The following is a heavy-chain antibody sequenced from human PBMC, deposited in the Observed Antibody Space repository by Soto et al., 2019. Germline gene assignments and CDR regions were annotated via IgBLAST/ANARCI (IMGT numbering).Heavy chain of an antibody. Sequence: SGGSLRLSCAASGFTFSNYSMNWVRQAPGKGLEWVSSISSSSSYIYYADSVKGRFTISRDNAKNSLYLQMNSLRAEDTAVYYCARVIVGANDYWGKGTLVPVSS. CDR3: ARVIVGANDY. D-gene: IGHD1-26*01. CDR1: GFTFSNYS. J-gene: IGHJ4*02. V-gene: IGHV3-21*01. CDR2: ISSSSSYI.